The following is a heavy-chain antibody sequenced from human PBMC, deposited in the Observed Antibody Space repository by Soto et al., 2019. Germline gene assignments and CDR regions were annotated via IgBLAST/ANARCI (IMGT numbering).Heavy chain of an antibody. V-gene: IGHV1-46*01. CDR1: GYTFTSYY. CDR3: ARVPPVVPAAMEDPGHYYYYGMDV. Sequence: ASVKVSCKASGYTFTSYYMHWVRQAPGQGLEWMGIINPSGGSTSYAQKFQGRVTMTRDTSTSTVYMELSSLRSEDTAVYYCARVPPVVPAAMEDPGHYYYYGMDVWGQGTTVTVSS. J-gene: IGHJ6*02. D-gene: IGHD2-2*01. CDR2: INPSGGST.